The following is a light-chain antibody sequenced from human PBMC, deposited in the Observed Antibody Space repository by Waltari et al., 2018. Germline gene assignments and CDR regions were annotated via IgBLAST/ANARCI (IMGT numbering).Light chain of an antibody. J-gene: IGLJ2*01. CDR3: SSYTSSNTVV. Sequence: QSALTQPASVSGSPGQSITIPCSGTSSDVCGYNYVSWYQQYPGKAPKPMIYDVSHRPTGVSDRFSGSKSGSTASLTISELQAEDEADYYCSSYTSSNTVVFGGGTKLTVL. V-gene: IGLV2-14*03. CDR1: SSDVCGYNY. CDR2: DVS.